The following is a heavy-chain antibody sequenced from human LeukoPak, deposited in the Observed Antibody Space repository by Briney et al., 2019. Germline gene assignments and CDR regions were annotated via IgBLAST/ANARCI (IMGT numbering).Heavy chain of an antibody. J-gene: IGHJ4*02. CDR3: ARDPRRSHLVYTTGDY. CDR2: MKPDGSEK. Sequence: PGGSLRLSCAVSGFTFSSYWMGWARQAPGKGLEWVANMKPDGSEKYYVDSVKGRFTISRDSSKNSLYLQMNSLRVEDTVVYYCARDPRRSHLVYTTGDYWGQGTLVTVSS. D-gene: IGHD2-2*02. CDR1: GFTFSSYW. V-gene: IGHV3-7*01.